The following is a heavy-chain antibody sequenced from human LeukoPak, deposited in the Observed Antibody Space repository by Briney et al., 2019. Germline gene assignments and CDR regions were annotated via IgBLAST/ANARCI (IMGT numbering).Heavy chain of an antibody. V-gene: IGHV3-30*04. D-gene: IGHD4-23*01. Sequence: GGSLRLSCAASGFTFRTYAMHWVRQAPGKGLEWVAVISVDGSNKYYADSVKGRFTISRDNSKNTLYMQLNSLRPEDTAVYYCARDSPVIPFDYWGQGTLVTVSS. CDR3: ARDSPVIPFDY. CDR2: ISVDGSNK. J-gene: IGHJ4*02. CDR1: GFTFRTYA.